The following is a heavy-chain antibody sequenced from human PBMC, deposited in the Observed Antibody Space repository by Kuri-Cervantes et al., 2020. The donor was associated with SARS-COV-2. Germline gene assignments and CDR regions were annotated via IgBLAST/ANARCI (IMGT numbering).Heavy chain of an antibody. V-gene: IGHV1-69*13. CDR3: AREWVAAAGQAEYFQH. Sequence: SVKVSCKASGCTFSGYAISWVRQAPGQGLEGMGGINPIFGTANYAQKFQVRVTLTADESTRTAYMELSSLRCEDTAVYYCAREWVAAAGQAEYFQHWGQGTRVTVSS. CDR1: GCTFSGYA. D-gene: IGHD6-13*01. CDR2: INPIFGTA. J-gene: IGHJ1*01.